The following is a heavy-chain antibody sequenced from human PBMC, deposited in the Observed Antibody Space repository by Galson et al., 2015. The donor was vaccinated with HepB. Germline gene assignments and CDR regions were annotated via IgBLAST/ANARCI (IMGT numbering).Heavy chain of an antibody. V-gene: IGHV3-74*01. Sequence: SLRLSCAASGFTFGNYWMHWVRQTPGMGLVWVSRVSSDGRTTTYAASVKGRFTISRDNAKNTQYLQMNSLRDEDTAVYYCARGGEYGSGDSCPPDDTFDIWGQGTMVTVSS. CDR3: ARGGEYGSGDSCPPDDTFDI. CDR1: GFTFGNYW. CDR2: VSSDGRTT. D-gene: IGHD2-15*01. J-gene: IGHJ3*02.